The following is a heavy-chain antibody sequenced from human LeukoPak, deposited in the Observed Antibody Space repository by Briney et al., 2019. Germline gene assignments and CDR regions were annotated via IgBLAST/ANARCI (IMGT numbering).Heavy chain of an antibody. CDR3: VSPRGFSYGYFDY. Sequence: KPSETLSLTCTVSGGSISSSSAYWGWISQPPGEGLEWVGSIYYSKNTYYNPSLKRRVTISADTSKNQYSLTLGSVSATDTAVYYCVSPRGFSYGYFDYWGQGTLVTVSS. CDR2: IYYSKNT. V-gene: IGHV4-39*01. J-gene: IGHJ4*02. CDR1: GGSISSSSAY. D-gene: IGHD5-18*01.